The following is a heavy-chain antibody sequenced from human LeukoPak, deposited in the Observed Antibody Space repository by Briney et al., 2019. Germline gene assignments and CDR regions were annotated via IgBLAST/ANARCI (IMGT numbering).Heavy chain of an antibody. CDR1: GFALSTYW. Sequence: SGGSLRLSCTASGFALSTYWMFWVRQAPGKGLVWVSQINPEGASTTYGDPAKGRFTASRDNAKNALHLQMNSLRVDDTAVYYCARGTAITAGIDFWGQGTLVTVSS. D-gene: IGHD6-19*01. V-gene: IGHV3-74*01. J-gene: IGHJ4*02. CDR3: ARGTAITAGIDF. CDR2: INPEGAST.